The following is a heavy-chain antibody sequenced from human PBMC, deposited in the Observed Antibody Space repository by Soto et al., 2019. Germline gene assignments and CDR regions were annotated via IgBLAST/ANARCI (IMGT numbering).Heavy chain of an antibody. CDR1: GGSISSGGYY. J-gene: IGHJ4*02. V-gene: IGHV4-31*03. CDR2: IYYSGST. Sequence: SETLSLTCTVSGGSISSGGYYWSWIRQHPGKGLEWIGYIYYSGSTYYNPSLKSRVTISVDTSKNQFSLKLSSVTAADTAVYYCARGGLMVYAIGYWGEGTLVNVSS. CDR3: ARGGLMVYAIGY. D-gene: IGHD2-8*01.